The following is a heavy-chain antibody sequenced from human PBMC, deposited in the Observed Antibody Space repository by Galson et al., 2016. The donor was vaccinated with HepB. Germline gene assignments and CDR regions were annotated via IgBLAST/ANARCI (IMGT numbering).Heavy chain of an antibody. J-gene: IGHJ4*02. Sequence: SLRLSCAASGFTFSDYAFHWVRQAPGKGLEHVSGIRTNGDRTYYGDSVRGRFTVSRDNSKNTLYLQMGRLRPEDTAVYYCARGAYRSSWALDFWGQGLLVTVSS. CDR1: GFTFSDYA. CDR3: ARGAYRSSWALDF. D-gene: IGHD6-13*01. V-gene: IGHV3-64*02. CDR2: IRTNGDRT.